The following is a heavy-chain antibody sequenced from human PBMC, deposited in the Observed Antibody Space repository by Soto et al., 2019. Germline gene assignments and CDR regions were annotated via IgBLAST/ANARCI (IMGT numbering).Heavy chain of an antibody. V-gene: IGHV1-2*04. CDR2: INPKSGGT. D-gene: IGHD2-8*01. Sequence: ASVKVSCKASGYSFTDYHIHWVRQAPGQGLEWLGRINPKSGGTSTAQKFQGWVTMTRDRSISTVYMELTRLRSDDTAVYFCARGHSTDCSNGVCSFFYNHEMDVWGQGTTVTV. CDR1: GYSFTDYH. J-gene: IGHJ6*02. CDR3: ARGHSTDCSNGVCSFFYNHEMDV.